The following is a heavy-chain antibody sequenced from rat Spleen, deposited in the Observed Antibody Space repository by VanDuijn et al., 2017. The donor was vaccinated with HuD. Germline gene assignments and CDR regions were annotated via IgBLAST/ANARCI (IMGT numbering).Heavy chain of an antibody. D-gene: IGHD1-12*02. CDR3: TRFYYDVSYYPDW. CDR2: ISNDGGTT. Sequence: EVQLVESGGGLVQPGRSLKLSCVASGFTFNNYWMTWIRQAPGKGLEWVASISNDGGTTYYPDSVKGRFTISRDNAENTVYLQMNSLRSEDTATYYCTRFYYDVSYYPDWWGQGVMVTVSS. V-gene: IGHV5-31*01. J-gene: IGHJ2*01. CDR1: GFTFNNYW.